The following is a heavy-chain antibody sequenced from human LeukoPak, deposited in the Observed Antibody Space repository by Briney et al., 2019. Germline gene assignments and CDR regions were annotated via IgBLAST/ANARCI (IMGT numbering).Heavy chain of an antibody. CDR2: ISASGTLT. CDR1: GFSFSSYE. V-gene: IGHV3-48*03. Sequence: GGSLRLLCAASGFSFSSYEMNWVRQAPGKGLEWISYISASGTLTHYADSVEGRFTISRDNAKNSLYLQMNSLRGEDTAVYYCARDGTPIYSSGLVYMDVWGKGTTVTISS. J-gene: IGHJ6*04. D-gene: IGHD6-25*01. CDR3: ARDGTPIYSSGLVYMDV.